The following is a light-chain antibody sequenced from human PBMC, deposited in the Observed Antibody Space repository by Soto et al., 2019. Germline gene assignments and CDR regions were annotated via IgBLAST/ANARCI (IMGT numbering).Light chain of an antibody. CDR3: QQYSDCPRT. CDR1: EGVASN. Sequence: ETVMTQSPATLSVSPGDRVTLTCRASEGVASNLAWYQQKPGQAPRLVIYGASTRDPGVPETFSGSGSGSEFTLTISSLQSEDSAIYYCQQYSDCPRTFGQGTKVEIK. J-gene: IGKJ1*01. V-gene: IGKV3-15*01. CDR2: GAS.